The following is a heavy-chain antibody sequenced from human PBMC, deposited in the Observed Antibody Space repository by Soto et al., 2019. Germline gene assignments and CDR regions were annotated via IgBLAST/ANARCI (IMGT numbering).Heavy chain of an antibody. CDR3: ARAGYFGSTYFAY. Sequence: PSETLSLTCTVSGGSISSGGYYWSWIRQHPGKGLEWIGYIYYSGSTYYNPSLKSRVTISVDTSKNQFSLKLSSVTAADTAVYYCARAGYFGSTYFAYWGQGTLVTVSS. J-gene: IGHJ4*02. D-gene: IGHD2-2*01. CDR1: GGSISSGGYY. CDR2: IYYSGST. V-gene: IGHV4-31*03.